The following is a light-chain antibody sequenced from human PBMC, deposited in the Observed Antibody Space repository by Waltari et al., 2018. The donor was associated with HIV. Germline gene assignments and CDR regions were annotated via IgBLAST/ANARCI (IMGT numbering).Light chain of an antibody. V-gene: IGLV1-44*01. Sequence: QSMLTHPPSSSGTPGQRVTISCSGRRSNIGRNNVTWYQQLPGTAHKLLIYSSNHRPSGVPDRFSGSKSGTSASLAISGLQSEDEADYYCSTWDDSLNGRVFGGGTKLTVL. CDR3: STWDDSLNGRV. CDR2: SSN. J-gene: IGLJ3*02. CDR1: RSNIGRNN.